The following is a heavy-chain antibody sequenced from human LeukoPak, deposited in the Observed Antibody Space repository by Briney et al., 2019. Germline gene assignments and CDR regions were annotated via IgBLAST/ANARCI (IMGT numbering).Heavy chain of an antibody. D-gene: IGHD2-15*01. CDR2: IYTSGST. CDR3: ARDCSGGSCYSSHDAFDI. J-gene: IGHJ3*02. V-gene: IGHV4-4*07. CDR1: GGSISSYY. Sequence: SETPSLTCADPGGSISSYYWSWIRQPAGKGLEWIVRIYTSGSTNYNPSLKSRVTMSVDTSKNQFSLKLSSVTAADTAVYYCARDCSGGSCYSSHDAFDIWGQGTMVTVSS.